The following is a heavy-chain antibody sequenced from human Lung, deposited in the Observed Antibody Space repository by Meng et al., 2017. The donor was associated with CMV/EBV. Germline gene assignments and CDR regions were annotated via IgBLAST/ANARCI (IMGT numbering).Heavy chain of an antibody. V-gene: IGHV4-39*01. Sequence: QRPLQESGPGLVKPSETLSLTCTVSGGSIGSSSYYWAWIRQPPGEGLEWIGSVVYSGTTYYTSSLKSRVSISVDTSKNQFSLKLSSVTAADTAVYYCARHHHSPTFDYWGQGTLVTVSS. CDR1: GGSIGSSSYY. J-gene: IGHJ4*02. D-gene: IGHD1-14*01. CDR3: ARHHHSPTFDY. CDR2: VVYSGTT.